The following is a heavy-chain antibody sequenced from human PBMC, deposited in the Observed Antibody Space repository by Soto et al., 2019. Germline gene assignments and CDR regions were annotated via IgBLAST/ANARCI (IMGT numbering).Heavy chain of an antibody. CDR3: ARHNTKLSGGIDY. V-gene: IGHV4-59*08. CDR1: GGSISSYY. Sequence: SETLSLTCTVSGGSISSYYWSWIRQPPGKGLEWIGYIYYSGSTNYNPSLKSRVTISVDTSKNQFSLKLSSVTAADTAVYYCARHNTKLSGGIDYWGQGTLVTVSS. CDR2: IYYSGST. D-gene: IGHD2-15*01. J-gene: IGHJ4*02.